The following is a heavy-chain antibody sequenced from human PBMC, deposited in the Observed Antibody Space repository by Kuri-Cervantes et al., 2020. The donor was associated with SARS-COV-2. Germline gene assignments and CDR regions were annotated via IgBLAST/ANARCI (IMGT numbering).Heavy chain of an antibody. CDR1: GGSISSYY. CDR3: ARLGTYDSSGYGDY. J-gene: IGHJ4*02. V-gene: IGHV4-4*07. Sequence: GSLRLSCTVSGGSISSYYWSWIRQPAGKGLEWIGRIYTSGSTNYNPSLKSRVTMSVDTSKNQFSLKLSSVTAADTAVYYCARLGTYDSSGYGDYWGQGTLVTVSS. D-gene: IGHD3-22*01. CDR2: IYTSGST.